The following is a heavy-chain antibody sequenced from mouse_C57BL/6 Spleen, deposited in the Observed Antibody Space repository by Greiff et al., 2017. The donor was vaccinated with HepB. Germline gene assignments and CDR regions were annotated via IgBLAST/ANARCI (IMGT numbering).Heavy chain of an antibody. Sequence: EVKLVESGGGLVQPGGSLKLSCAASGFTFSDYYMYWVRQTPEKRLEWVAYISNGGGSTYYPDTVKGRFTISRDNAKNTLYLQMSRLKSEDTAMYYCARGDGSRYFDVWGTGTTVTVAS. CDR3: ARGDGSRYFDV. J-gene: IGHJ1*03. D-gene: IGHD1-1*01. CDR1: GFTFSDYY. CDR2: ISNGGGST. V-gene: IGHV5-12*01.